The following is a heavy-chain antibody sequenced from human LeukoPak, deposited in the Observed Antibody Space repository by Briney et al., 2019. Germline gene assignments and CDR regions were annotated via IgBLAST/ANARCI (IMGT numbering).Heavy chain of an antibody. CDR1: GFTFSSYE. Sequence: GSLRLSCAASGFTFSSYEMNRVRQAPGKGLEWVSYISSSGSTIYYADSVKGRFTISRDNAKNSLYLQMNSLRAEDTAVYYCAKFIAAAGHDYYYYYMDVWGKGTTVTVSS. CDR2: ISSSGSTI. D-gene: IGHD6-13*01. V-gene: IGHV3-48*03. CDR3: AKFIAAAGHDYYYYYMDV. J-gene: IGHJ6*03.